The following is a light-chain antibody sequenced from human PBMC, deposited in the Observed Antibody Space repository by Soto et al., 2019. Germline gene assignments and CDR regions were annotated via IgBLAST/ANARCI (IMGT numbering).Light chain of an antibody. V-gene: IGKV3-20*01. CDR3: QQYGSAPFT. CDR1: QSVSSNF. J-gene: IGKJ3*01. CDR2: GAS. Sequence: EIVLTQSPGTMSVSPGERVTLSCRASQSVSSNFLAWHQQKPGQAPRLLIDGASSRAGGIPDRFRGSGSGTDFTLTIYSLEPEDVAVYYCQQYGSAPFTFGPGTKVDVK.